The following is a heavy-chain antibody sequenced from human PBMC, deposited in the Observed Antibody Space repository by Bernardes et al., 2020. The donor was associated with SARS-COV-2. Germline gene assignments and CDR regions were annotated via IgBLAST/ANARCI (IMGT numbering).Heavy chain of an antibody. Sequence: SARVSCWASGYTFSSYGIIWVRQAPGQGLEWMAWISHYNGNTNYAQKVQGRVTVTTDTSTTTAYMELRSLRSDDTAVYYCARVGRGPTSNAFDIWGQGTMVTVS. CDR1: GYTFSSYG. V-gene: IGHV1-18*04. CDR2: ISHYNGNT. J-gene: IGHJ3*02. D-gene: IGHD1-26*01. CDR3: ARVGRGPTSNAFDI.